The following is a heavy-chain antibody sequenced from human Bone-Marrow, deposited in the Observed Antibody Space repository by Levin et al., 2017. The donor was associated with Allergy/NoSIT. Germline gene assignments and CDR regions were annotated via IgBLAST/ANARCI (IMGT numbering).Heavy chain of an antibody. Sequence: SETLSLTCSVSGGSISSRNSYWAWIRQPPGKGLEWIGSVDRAASTFYNPSLRTRATMSVDTSENQFSLRLTSVTAADTAVYYCVRDDCTGTNCYANYYYSYALDVWGQGTTVTVSS. J-gene: IGHJ6*02. CDR2: VDRAAST. D-gene: IGHD2-2*01. V-gene: IGHV4-39*07. CDR1: GGSISSRNSY. CDR3: VRDDCTGTNCYANYYYSYALDV.